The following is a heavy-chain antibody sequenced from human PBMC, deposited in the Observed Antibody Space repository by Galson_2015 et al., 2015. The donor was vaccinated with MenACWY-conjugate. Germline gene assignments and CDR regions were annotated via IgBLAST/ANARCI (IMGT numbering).Heavy chain of an antibody. V-gene: IGHV4-59*12. CDR3: ARELAGGNAFDI. D-gene: IGHD6-19*01. CDR2: IYYSGST. Sequence: LSLTCTVSGGSISRYYWSWIRQPPGKGLEWIGYIYYSGSTNYNPSLKSRVTISVDTSKNQFSLKLSSVTAADTAVYYCARELAGGNAFDIWGQGTMVTVSS. CDR1: GGSISRYY. J-gene: IGHJ3*02.